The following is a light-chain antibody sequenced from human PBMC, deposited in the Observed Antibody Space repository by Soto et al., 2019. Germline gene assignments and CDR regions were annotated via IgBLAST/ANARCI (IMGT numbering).Light chain of an antibody. CDR2: EVT. V-gene: IGLV2-8*01. CDR3: SSYAGSNNFV. CDR1: SSDVGYYDY. Sequence: QSVRTQPPSASGFPGQSVTISCTGTSSDVGYYDYVSWYQQHPGKAPKLVIYEVTKRPSGVPDRVSASKSGNTASLTVSGLRDEDEADYYCSSYAGSNNFVFGSGTKLTVL. J-gene: IGLJ1*01.